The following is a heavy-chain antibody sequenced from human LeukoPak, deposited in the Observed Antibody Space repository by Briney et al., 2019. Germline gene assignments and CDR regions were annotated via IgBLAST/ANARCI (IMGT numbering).Heavy chain of an antibody. CDR3: VGGSHIGV. J-gene: IGHJ6*04. V-gene: IGHV3-7*01. CDR1: GFIFSSYW. Sequence: GGSLRLSCAASGFIFSSYWMNWVRQAPGKGLEWVANIKQDGSEKYYVDSVKGRFTISRDNAKKSLYLQMNSLRVEDTAVYYCVGGSHIGVWGKGTTVTVFS. D-gene: IGHD2-21*01. CDR2: IKQDGSEK.